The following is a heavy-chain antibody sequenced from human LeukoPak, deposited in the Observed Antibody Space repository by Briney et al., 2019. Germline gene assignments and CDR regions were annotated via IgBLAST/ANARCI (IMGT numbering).Heavy chain of an antibody. J-gene: IGHJ4*02. CDR1: GYTFSNHG. V-gene: IGHV1-18*01. CDR3: ARDEWQQLVLIEY. CDR2: ISGYNGNT. Sequence: GASVTVSFKSSGYTFSNHGISWVRQAPGQGLEWMGWISGYNGNTNYAQNFQGRVTMTTDTSTSTAYMELRSLRHDDTAIYYCARDEWQQLVLIEYWGQGTLVTVSS. D-gene: IGHD6-13*01.